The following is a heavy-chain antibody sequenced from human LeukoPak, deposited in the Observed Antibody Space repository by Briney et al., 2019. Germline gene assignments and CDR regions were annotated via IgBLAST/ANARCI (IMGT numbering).Heavy chain of an antibody. Sequence: VASVKVSCKASGYTFTSYGISWVRQATGQGLEWMGWMNPNSGNTGYAQKFQGRVTITRNTSLSTAYMELSSLRAEDTALYYCAKDIFTGIAAAGAIDYWGQGTLVTVSS. D-gene: IGHD6-13*01. V-gene: IGHV1-8*03. J-gene: IGHJ4*02. CDR1: GYTFTSYG. CDR3: AKDIFTGIAAAGAIDY. CDR2: MNPNSGNT.